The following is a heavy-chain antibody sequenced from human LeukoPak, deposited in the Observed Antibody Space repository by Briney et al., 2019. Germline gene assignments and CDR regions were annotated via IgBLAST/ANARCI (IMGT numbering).Heavy chain of an antibody. D-gene: IGHD3-10*01. CDR1: GDSISSYY. CDR3: ARVLDYYGSGTRDFDY. Sequence: SETLSLTCTVSGDSISSYYWSWIRQPPGKGLEWIGYIYYSGSTNYNPSLKSRVTISVDTSKNQFSLKLSSVTAADTAVYYCARVLDYYGSGTRDFDYWGQGILVTVSS. CDR2: IYYSGST. V-gene: IGHV4-59*01. J-gene: IGHJ4*02.